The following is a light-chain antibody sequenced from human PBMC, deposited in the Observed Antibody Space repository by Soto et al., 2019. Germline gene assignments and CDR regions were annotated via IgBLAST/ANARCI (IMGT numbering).Light chain of an antibody. CDR3: QQYANSRT. CDR2: GAS. V-gene: IGKV3-20*01. J-gene: IGKJ1*01. Sequence: EIVLTQSPGTLSLSPGDRATLSCRASQSVSSYYIAWYQQKPGQAPRLLIYGASTRATGIPDRFSGSGSGTDFTLTISRLEPGDFAVYYCQQYANSRTFGQGTKVEIK. CDR1: QSVSSYY.